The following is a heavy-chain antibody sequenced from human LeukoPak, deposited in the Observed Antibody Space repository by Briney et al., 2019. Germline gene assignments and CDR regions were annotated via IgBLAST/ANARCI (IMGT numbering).Heavy chain of an antibody. D-gene: IGHD3-3*01. V-gene: IGHV3-23*01. Sequence: PGGSLRLSCAASGFTFSSYAMSWVRQAPGKGLEWVSAISGSGGSTYYADSVKGRFTISRDNSKNTLYLQMNSLRAEDTAVYYCARARGYDFWSGYLDAFDIWGQGTMVTVSS. J-gene: IGHJ3*02. CDR2: ISGSGGST. CDR3: ARARGYDFWSGYLDAFDI. CDR1: GFTFSSYA.